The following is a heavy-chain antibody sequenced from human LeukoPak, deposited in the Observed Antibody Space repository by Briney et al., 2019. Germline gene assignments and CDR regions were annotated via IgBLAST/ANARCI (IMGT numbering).Heavy chain of an antibody. CDR3: ARGALLWFGESPAFDY. D-gene: IGHD3-10*01. CDR2: IYYSGST. J-gene: IGHJ4*02. V-gene: IGHV4-59*01. Sequence: SETLSLTCTVSGGSISSYYWSWIRQPPGKGLEWIGYIYYSGSTNYNPSLKSRVTISVDTSKNQFTLKLSSVTAADTAVYYCARGALLWFGESPAFDYWGQGTLVTVSS. CDR1: GGSISSYY.